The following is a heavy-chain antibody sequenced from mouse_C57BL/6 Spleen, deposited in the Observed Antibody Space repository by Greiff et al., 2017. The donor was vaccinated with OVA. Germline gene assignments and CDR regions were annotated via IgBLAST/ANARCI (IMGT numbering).Heavy chain of an antibody. CDR1: GYSITSGYY. CDR3: ARGVYDGYQGFAY. CDR2: ISYDGSN. V-gene: IGHV3-6*01. Sequence: EVKLQESGPGLVKPSQSLSLTCSVTGYSITSGYYWNWIRQFPGNKLEWMGYISYDGSNNYNPSLKNRIAVTRDTSKNQFFLKLNSVTTEDTATYYSARGVYDGYQGFAYWGQGTLVTVSA. J-gene: IGHJ3*01. D-gene: IGHD2-3*01.